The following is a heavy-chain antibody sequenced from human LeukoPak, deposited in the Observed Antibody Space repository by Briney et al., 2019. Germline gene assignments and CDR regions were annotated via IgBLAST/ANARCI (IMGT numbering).Heavy chain of an antibody. D-gene: IGHD3-22*01. J-gene: IGHJ4*02. CDR2: ISYDGSNK. Sequence: GGSLRLSCAASGFTFSSYAMHWVRQAPGKRPERVAIISYDGSNKYYADSVKGRFTISRDNSKNTLYLQMNSLRAEDTAVYYCARGNRGGYYDSSGYSNQWGQGTLVTVSS. CDR1: GFTFSSYA. CDR3: ARGNRGGYYDSSGYSNQ. V-gene: IGHV3-30-3*01.